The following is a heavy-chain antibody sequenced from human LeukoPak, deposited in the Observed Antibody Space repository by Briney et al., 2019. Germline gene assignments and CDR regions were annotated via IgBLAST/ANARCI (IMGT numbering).Heavy chain of an antibody. CDR3: ARELTIFGVVVGVFDP. D-gene: IGHD3-3*01. CDR1: GGTFSSYA. Sequence: SVKVSCKASGGTFSSYAISWVRQAPGQGLEWMGGIIPIFGTANYAQKFQGRVTITADESTSTAYMELSSLRSEDTAVYYCARELTIFGVVVGVFDPWGQGTLVTVSS. V-gene: IGHV1-69*01. CDR2: IIPIFGTA. J-gene: IGHJ5*02.